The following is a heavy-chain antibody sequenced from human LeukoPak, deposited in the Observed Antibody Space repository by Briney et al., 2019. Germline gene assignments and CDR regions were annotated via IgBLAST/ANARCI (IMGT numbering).Heavy chain of an antibody. CDR3: AREGTSGTHLNWFDP. CDR2: INPNGGGT. Sequence: GASVKVSCKASSYTFTGYYMHWVRQAPGQGLEWMGWINPNGGGTNYAQKFQGRVTMTTDTSISTVYMQLSGLTSDDTAVYYCAREGTSGTHLNWFDPWGQGTLVTVSS. V-gene: IGHV1-2*02. D-gene: IGHD1-1*01. J-gene: IGHJ5*02. CDR1: SYTFTGYY.